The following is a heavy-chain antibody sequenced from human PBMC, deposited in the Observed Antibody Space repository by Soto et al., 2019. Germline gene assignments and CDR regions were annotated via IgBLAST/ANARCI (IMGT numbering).Heavy chain of an antibody. J-gene: IGHJ4*02. CDR2: IDPSDSYT. V-gene: IGHV5-10-1*03. D-gene: IGHD2-2*01. CDR1: GYSFTSYW. CDR3: ARCSSTSCPLDY. Sequence: EVQLVQSGAEVKKPGESLRISCKGSGYSFTSYWISWVRQMPGKGLEWMGRIDPSDSYTNYSPSLQGHVTISADKSISIAYLQWSSLKASDTAMYYCARCSSTSCPLDYWGQGTLVTVSS.